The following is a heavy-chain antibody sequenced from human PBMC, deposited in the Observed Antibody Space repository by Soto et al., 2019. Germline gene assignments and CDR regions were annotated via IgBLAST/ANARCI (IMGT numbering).Heavy chain of an antibody. V-gene: IGHV4-39*01. CDR3: VSQRTTVPTQAYFDY. Sequence: SETLFVTCTVSGGSVTNSSYYWGWIRQSPGKGLEWIGSVYYRGRSYSKSSVKSRVTISVDTSKNRFSLSLNSVTASDTAVYFCVSQRTTVPTQAYFDYWGPGALVTVSS. CDR1: GGSVTNSSYY. D-gene: IGHD4-17*01. J-gene: IGHJ4*02. CDR2: VYYRGRS.